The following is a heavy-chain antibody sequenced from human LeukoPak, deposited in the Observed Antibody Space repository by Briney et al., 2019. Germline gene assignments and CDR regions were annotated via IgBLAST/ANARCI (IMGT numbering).Heavy chain of an antibody. D-gene: IGHD4-17*01. CDR3: ARGHDYGDYEVFDY. CDR2: ISHSGST. J-gene: IGHJ4*02. Sequence: SETLSLTCAVYGGSFSGYYWSWIRQPPGKGLEWIGEISHSGSTNYNPSLKSRVTISVDTSKNQFSLKLSSVTAADTAVYYCARGHDYGDYEVFDYWGQGTLVTVSS. CDR1: GGSFSGYY. V-gene: IGHV4-34*01.